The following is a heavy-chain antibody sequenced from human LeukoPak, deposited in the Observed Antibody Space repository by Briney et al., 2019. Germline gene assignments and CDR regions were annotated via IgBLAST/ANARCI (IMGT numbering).Heavy chain of an antibody. CDR2: INPNGGGT. D-gene: IGHD1-26*01. CDR3: ARDSSGSYRIAFDK. J-gene: IGHJ3*02. Sequence: ASVKVSCKASGYTFTGYYIHWVRQAPGQGLEWMGWINPNGGGTNYAQKFQGRVTMTRDTSISTAYMELRRLRSDDTAVYYCARDSSGSYRIAFDKWGQGTMVTVSS. V-gene: IGHV1-2*02. CDR1: GYTFTGYY.